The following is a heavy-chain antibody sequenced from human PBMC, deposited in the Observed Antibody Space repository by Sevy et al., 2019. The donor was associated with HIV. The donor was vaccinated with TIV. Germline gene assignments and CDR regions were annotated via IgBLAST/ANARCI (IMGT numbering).Heavy chain of an antibody. CDR2: LSFGCGKI. CDR3: AREGCTKPHDY. V-gene: IGHV3-23*01. Sequence: GGSLRLSCAASGFDFSIYSMSWVRQAPGKGLEWVSTLSFGCGKINYADSVKGWFTFYRVNSKSSVYLQMNNMRVEDTAVYYCAREGCTKPHDYWGQGTLVTVSS. J-gene: IGHJ4*02. CDR1: GFDFSIYS. D-gene: IGHD2-8*01.